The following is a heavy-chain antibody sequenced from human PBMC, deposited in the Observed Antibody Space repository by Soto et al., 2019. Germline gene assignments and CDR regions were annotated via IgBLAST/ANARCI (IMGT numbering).Heavy chain of an antibody. J-gene: IGHJ4*02. Sequence: ASVKVSCKVSGYTLTELSMHWVRQAPGKGLEWMGGFDPEDGETIYAQKFQGRVTMTEDTSTDTAYMELSSLRSEDTAVYYCATGVSGYSSSWYQTYYFDYWGQGTLVTVSS. V-gene: IGHV1-24*01. CDR3: ATGVSGYSSSWYQTYYFDY. CDR2: FDPEDGET. CDR1: GYTLTELS. D-gene: IGHD6-13*01.